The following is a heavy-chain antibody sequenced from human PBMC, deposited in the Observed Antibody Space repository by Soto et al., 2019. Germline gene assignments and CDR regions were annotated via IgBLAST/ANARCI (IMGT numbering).Heavy chain of an antibody. Sequence: GGSLRLSCAASGFTFIDYYMSWIRQAPGKGLEWVSDITNSGITKHYADSVKGRFTISRDNDKNLLYLHLNSLRADDTAVYFRARSYRVTLYADFFDYWDQGTLVTVSS. D-gene: IGHD3-16*02. J-gene: IGHJ4*02. V-gene: IGHV3-11*01. CDR1: GFTFIDYY. CDR2: ITNSGITK. CDR3: ARSYRVTLYADFFDY.